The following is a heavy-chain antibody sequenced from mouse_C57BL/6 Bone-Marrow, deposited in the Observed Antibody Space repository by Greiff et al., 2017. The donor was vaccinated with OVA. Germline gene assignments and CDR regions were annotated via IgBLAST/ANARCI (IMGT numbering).Heavy chain of an antibody. CDR2: IDPEDGET. V-gene: IGHV14-2*01. CDR3: APYGNYFDY. CDR1: GFNIKDYY. D-gene: IGHD2-1*01. J-gene: IGHJ2*01. Sequence: VQLQQSGAELVKPGASVKLSCTASGFNIKDYYMHWVKQRTEQGLEWIGRIDPEDGETKYASKFQGKATITADTSSNTAYLQLSSLTSEDTAVYYCAPYGNYFDYWGQGTTLTVSS.